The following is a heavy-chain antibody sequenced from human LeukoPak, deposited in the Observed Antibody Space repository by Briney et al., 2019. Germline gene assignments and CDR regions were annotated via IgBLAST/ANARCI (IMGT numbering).Heavy chain of an antibody. V-gene: IGHV3-66*02. Sequence: PGGSLRLSCAASGFTVSSNYMSWVRQAPGKGLEWASVIYSGGSTYYADSVKGRFTISRDNSKNKLYLQMNSLRAEDTAVYYCARGDGNYDFWSGYYTGFDYWGQGTLVTVSS. D-gene: IGHD3-3*01. CDR2: IYSGGST. CDR3: ARGDGNYDFWSGYYTGFDY. J-gene: IGHJ4*02. CDR1: GFTVSSNY.